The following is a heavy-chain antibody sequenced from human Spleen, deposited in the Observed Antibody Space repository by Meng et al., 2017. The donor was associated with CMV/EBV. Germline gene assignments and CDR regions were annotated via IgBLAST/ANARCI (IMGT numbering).Heavy chain of an antibody. D-gene: IGHD3-10*01. CDR3: ATMVRGAHLDV. V-gene: IGHV3-7*03. CDR2: INQDGSEK. CDR1: GFTFSSYW. J-gene: IGHJ6*02. Sequence: GESLKISCAASGFTFSSYWMSWVRQAPGKGLEWVANINQDGSEKYYVESVKGRFTISRDNAKNSLYLQMNSLTAADTAVYYCATMVRGAHLDVWGQGTTVTVSS.